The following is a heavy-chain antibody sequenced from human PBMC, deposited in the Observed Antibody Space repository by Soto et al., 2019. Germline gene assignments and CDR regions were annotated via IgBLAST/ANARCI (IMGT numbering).Heavy chain of an antibody. V-gene: IGHV3-23*01. CDR3: AKWSESSGSSRPFDY. Sequence: PAGSIRLSCAASGFTFNISAMTWVRQYPGKGLEWVSAISARAVATNYADSVKGRFTISRDNSKNTLYLQMYSLRAEEMAVYYFAKWSESSGSSRPFDYWGERALV. J-gene: IGHJ4*02. D-gene: IGHD3-22*01. CDR1: GFTFNISA. CDR2: ISARAVAT.